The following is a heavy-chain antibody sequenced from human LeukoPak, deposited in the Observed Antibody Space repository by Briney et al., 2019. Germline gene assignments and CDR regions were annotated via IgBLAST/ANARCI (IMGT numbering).Heavy chain of an antibody. J-gene: IGHJ4*02. CDR1: GFTFSSYG. D-gene: IGHD6-19*01. V-gene: IGHV3-30*03. CDR2: ISYDGSNK. CDR3: ATSGYSSGWYFFDY. Sequence: GRSLRLSCAASGFTFSSYGMHWVRQAPGKGLEWVAVISYDGSNKYYADSVKGRFTISRDNSKNTLYLQMNSLRAEDTAVYYCATSGYSSGWYFFDYWGQGTLVTVSS.